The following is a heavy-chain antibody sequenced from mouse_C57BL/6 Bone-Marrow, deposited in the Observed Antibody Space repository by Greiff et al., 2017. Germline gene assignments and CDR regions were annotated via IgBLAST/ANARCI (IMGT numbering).Heavy chain of an antibody. V-gene: IGHV1-55*01. Sequence: QVQLQQPGAELVKPGASVKMSCKASGYTFTSYWITWVKQRPGQGLEWIGDIYPGSGSTNYNEKFKSKATLTVDTSSSTAYMQLSSLTSEGSAIYYCARPYYSNYGYFDVWGTGTTVTVSA. J-gene: IGHJ1*03. CDR3: ARPYYSNYGYFDV. D-gene: IGHD2-5*01. CDR2: IYPGSGST. CDR1: GYTFTSYW.